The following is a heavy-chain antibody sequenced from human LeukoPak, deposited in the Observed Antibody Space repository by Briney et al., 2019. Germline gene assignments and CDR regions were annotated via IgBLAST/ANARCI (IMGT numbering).Heavy chain of an antibody. V-gene: IGHV3-21*01. D-gene: IGHD5-18*01. J-gene: IGHJ4*02. CDR3: ARDPKSDSYGQHDY. CDR2: ISSSSSYI. CDR1: GFTFSSYS. Sequence: PGGSLILSCAASGFTFSSYSMNWVRQAPGKGLEWVSSISSSSSYIYYADSVKGRFTISRDNAKNSLYLQVNSLRAEDTAVYYCARDPKSDSYGQHDYWGQGTLVTVSS.